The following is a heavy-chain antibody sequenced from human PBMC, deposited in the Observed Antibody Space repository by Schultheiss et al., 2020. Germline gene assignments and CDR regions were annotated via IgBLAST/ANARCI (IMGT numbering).Heavy chain of an antibody. CDR1: GGSFSGYY. V-gene: IGHV4-59*10. J-gene: IGHJ4*02. CDR3: ARDYGGLSF. Sequence: SQTLSLTCAVYGGSFSGYYWSWIRQPPGKGLEWIGRIYTSGSTNYNPSLKSRVTISVDTSKNQFSLKLSSVTAADTAVYYCARDYGGLSFWGQGTLVTVSS. CDR2: IYTSGST. D-gene: IGHD4-23*01.